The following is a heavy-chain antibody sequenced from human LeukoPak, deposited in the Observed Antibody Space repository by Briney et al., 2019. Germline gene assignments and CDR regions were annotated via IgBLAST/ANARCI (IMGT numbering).Heavy chain of an antibody. CDR1: GFTVITNY. CDR3: ARESDSGSIDY. Sequence: GGSLRLSCAASGFTVITNYMTWVRQAPGKGLEWVSVIYSGGTTYYADSVRGRFTISRDNSKNTLYLQMNSLRAEDTAVYYCARESDSGSIDYWGQGTLVTVSS. D-gene: IGHD1-26*01. J-gene: IGHJ4*02. V-gene: IGHV3-53*01. CDR2: IYSGGTT.